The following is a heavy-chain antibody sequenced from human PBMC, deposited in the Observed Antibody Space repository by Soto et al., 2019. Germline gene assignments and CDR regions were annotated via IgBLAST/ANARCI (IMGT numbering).Heavy chain of an antibody. CDR3: ARSGEFSASDYFGF. D-gene: IGHD3-10*01. CDR2: ISWNSGRI. CDR1: GFTFDDYG. J-gene: IGHJ4*02. V-gene: IGHV3-9*01. Sequence: GGSLRLSCGASGFTFDDYGMHWVRQAPGKGLEWVSSISWNSGRIGYADSVKGRFTISRDNVKNSLYLQMNSLRAEDTALYYCARSGEFSASDYFGFWGQGTLVTVSS.